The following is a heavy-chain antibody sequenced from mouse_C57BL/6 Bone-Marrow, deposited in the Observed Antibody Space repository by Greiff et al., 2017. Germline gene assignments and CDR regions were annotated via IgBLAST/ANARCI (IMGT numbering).Heavy chain of an antibody. V-gene: IGHV1-9*01. Sequence: VQLQQSGAELMKPGASVKLSCKATGYTFTGYWIEWVKQRPGHGLEWIGEILPGSGSTNYNEKVKGKATFTADTSSNTAYMQLSSLTTEDSALSCCAGWGLRCAMDYWGQGTSVTVSS. CDR2: ILPGSGST. D-gene: IGHD2-2*01. CDR3: AGWGLRCAMDY. J-gene: IGHJ4*01. CDR1: GYTFTGYW.